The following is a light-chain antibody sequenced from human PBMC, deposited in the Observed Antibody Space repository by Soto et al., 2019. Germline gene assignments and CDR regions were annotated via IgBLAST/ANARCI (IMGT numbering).Light chain of an antibody. CDR2: DVS. Sequence: QCVLTHPASVYGVDVRGLPISYTETSSDVGGYNYVSWYQHHPGKAHKLMIYDVSNRPSGVSNRFSGSKSGNTASLTISGLQPEDDADYYCSSYTTSNTRQKVLGTGTKVTVL. CDR3: SSYTTSNTRQKV. J-gene: IGLJ1*01. V-gene: IGLV2-14*03. CDR1: SSDVGGYNY.